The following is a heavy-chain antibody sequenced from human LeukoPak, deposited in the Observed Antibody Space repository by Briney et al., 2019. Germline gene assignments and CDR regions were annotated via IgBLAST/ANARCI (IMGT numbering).Heavy chain of an antibody. D-gene: IGHD6-13*01. V-gene: IGHV4-38-2*02. J-gene: IGHJ4*02. CDR3: TRANIAAAGTCFDY. CDR2: IYHSGST. CDR1: GYSISSGYY. Sequence: SETLSLTCTVSGYSISSGYYWGWIRQPPGKGLEWIGSIYHSGSTYYNPSLKSRVTISVDTSKNQFSLKLSSVTAADTAVYYCTRANIAAAGTCFDYWGQGTLVTVSS.